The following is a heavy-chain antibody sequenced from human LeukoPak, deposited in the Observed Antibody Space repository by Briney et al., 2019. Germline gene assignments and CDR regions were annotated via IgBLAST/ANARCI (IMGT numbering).Heavy chain of an antibody. D-gene: IGHD3-10*01. V-gene: IGHV5-51*01. CDR3: ARPETGSAYGFYVY. J-gene: IGHJ4*02. CDR2: VYPDNSNT. Sequence: GESLKISCKGSGYSFTSYWIGWVRQMPGKGLEWMGIVYPDNSNTIYSPSFQGQVTISADKSISTTYLQWSSLKASDTAMYYCARPETGSAYGFYVYWGQGTLVTVSS. CDR1: GYSFTSYW.